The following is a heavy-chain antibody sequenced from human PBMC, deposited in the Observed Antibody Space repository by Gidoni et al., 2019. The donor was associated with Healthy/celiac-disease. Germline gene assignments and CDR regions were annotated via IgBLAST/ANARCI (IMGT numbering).Heavy chain of an antibody. D-gene: IGHD3-10*01. J-gene: IGHJ6*03. CDR2: IDPSDSYT. CDR1: GYRFNSYW. Sequence: EVQLVQSGEEVKKPGESLRISCKGSGYRFNSYWISWVRQMPGKGLEWMGRIDPSDSYTNYSPSFQGHVTISADKSISTAFLQWSSLKASDTAMYYCARSMVSNYYHYMDVWGKGTTVTVSS. CDR3: ARSMVSNYYHYMDV. V-gene: IGHV5-10-1*01.